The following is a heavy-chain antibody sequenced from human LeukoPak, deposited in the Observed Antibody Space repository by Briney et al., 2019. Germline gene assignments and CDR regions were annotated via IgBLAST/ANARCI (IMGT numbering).Heavy chain of an antibody. Sequence: GESLKISCMGSGYSFTTYWIAWVRQMPGKGLEWMGIIYPGDSDLRYSPSFQGQVTISADKSINTAYLQWSSLKASGTAIYYCARHVAEAPTSTPEYFRHWGQGTLVTVSS. V-gene: IGHV5-51*01. J-gene: IGHJ1*01. CDR1: GYSFTTYW. D-gene: IGHD2/OR15-2a*01. CDR3: ARHVAEAPTSTPEYFRH. CDR2: IYPGDSDL.